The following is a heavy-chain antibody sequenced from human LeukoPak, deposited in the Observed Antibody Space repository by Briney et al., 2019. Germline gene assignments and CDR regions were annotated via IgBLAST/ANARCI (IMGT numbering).Heavy chain of an antibody. D-gene: IGHD2-2*01. J-gene: IGHJ5*02. Sequence: SETLALTFTFSGGSITSYYWCWVRPPPRKGLEWIGCIDNSGSTNFNPSLKSRVTMSADTSKNQFSLQLRSVTAADTAVYYCASTGHYAHPWGQGTLVAVSS. CDR3: ASTGHYAHP. V-gene: IGHV4-4*07. CDR2: IDNSGST. CDR1: GGSITSYY.